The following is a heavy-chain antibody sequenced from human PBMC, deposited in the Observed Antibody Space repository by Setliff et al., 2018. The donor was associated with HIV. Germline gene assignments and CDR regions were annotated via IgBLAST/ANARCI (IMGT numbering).Heavy chain of an antibody. CDR3: ARDLDIVVVPAAPSLFY. Sequence: GGSLRLSCAASGFTFSSYAMHWVRQAPGKGLEWVAVISYDGINKYYADSVKGRFTISRDNSKNTLYLQMNSLRAEDTAVYYCARDLDIVVVPAAPSLFYWGQGTLVTVSS. CDR2: ISYDGINK. V-gene: IGHV3-30*04. D-gene: IGHD2-2*03. J-gene: IGHJ4*02. CDR1: GFTFSSYA.